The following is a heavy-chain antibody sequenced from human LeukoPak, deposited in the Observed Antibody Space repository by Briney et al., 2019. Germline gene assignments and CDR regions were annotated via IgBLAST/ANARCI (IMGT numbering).Heavy chain of an antibody. CDR3: ATSYDMGWLIGY. V-gene: IGHV3-7*03. J-gene: IGHJ4*02. Sequence: GGSLRLSCAASGFTFGDTWMNWVCQVPGQGLEWVANIKQDGSEKFYVASVKGRFTISRDNGKSSLYLQMNSLRAEDTALYYCATSYDMGWLIGYWGQGTLVNVSS. CDR2: IKQDGSEK. CDR1: GFTFGDTW. D-gene: IGHD3/OR15-3a*01.